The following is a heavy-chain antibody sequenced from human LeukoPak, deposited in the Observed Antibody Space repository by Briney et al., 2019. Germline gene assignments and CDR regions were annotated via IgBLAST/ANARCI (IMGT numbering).Heavy chain of an antibody. CDR2: ITSSGAAT. D-gene: IGHD3-22*01. CDR3: AKDRPNYYGSNGHYYKLNGDC. V-gene: IGHV3-23*01. CDR1: GFTFSSYA. J-gene: IGHJ4*02. Sequence: GGSLRLSCAASGFTFSSYAMSWVRQAPGKGLEWFSSITSSGAATYYADSVKGRFTISRDNSDNTLYLQMNILRAEDTAVYYCAKDRPNYYGSNGHYYKLNGDCWGQGTLVTVSS.